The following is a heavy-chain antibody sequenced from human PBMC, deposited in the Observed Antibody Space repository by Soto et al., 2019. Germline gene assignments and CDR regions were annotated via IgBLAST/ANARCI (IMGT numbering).Heavy chain of an antibody. CDR2: ISHSGTS. CDR3: ARVVLTITRGAFDA. V-gene: IGHV4-4*02. Sequence: QVQLQESGPGLVKPSGTLSLTCAVSGGSISSSHWWTWCRQSPGKGLEYIGEISHSGTSNSNPSLKRRVTLSVDKSKTHFSLTMTSVTAADTAVYYCARVVLTITRGAFDAWGQGTLVIVSS. J-gene: IGHJ3*01. D-gene: IGHD3-9*01. CDR1: GGSISSSHW.